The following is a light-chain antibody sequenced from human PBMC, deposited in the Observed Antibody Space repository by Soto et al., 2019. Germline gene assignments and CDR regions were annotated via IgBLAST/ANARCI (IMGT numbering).Light chain of an antibody. Sequence: FQMTQSPSSLSASVGDRVTITFRASQSFSTYLAWYQQKPGKVPKLLISGISTLQSGVPSRFSGSGYGTEFTLTISNLQPEDVATYYCQKYNTAPLAFGGGTKVDIK. CDR1: QSFSTY. V-gene: IGKV1-27*01. CDR3: QKYNTAPLA. CDR2: GIS. J-gene: IGKJ4*01.